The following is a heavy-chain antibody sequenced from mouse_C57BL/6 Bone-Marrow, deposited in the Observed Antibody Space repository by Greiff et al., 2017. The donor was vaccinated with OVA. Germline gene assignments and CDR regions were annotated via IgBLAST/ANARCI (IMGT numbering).Heavy chain of an antibody. V-gene: IGHV1-5*01. J-gene: IGHJ3*01. CDR2: IYPGNSDT. CDR1: GYTFTSYW. D-gene: IGHD2-5*01. CDR3: TTTIVTTGGFAY. Sequence: EVQLQQSGTVLARPGASVKMSCKTSGYTFTSYWMHWVKQRPGQGLEWIGAIYPGNSDTSYNQKFKGKGKLTAVTSASTAYMELSSLTNEDSAVYYCTTTIVTTGGFAYWGQGTLVTVSA.